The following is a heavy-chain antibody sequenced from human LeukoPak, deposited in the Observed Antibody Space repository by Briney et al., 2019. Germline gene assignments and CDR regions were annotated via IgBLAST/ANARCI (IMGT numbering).Heavy chain of an antibody. V-gene: IGHV1-18*04. Sequence: ASVKLSCKASGFGFSSYGINWVRQAPGQRLEWMGWISAYTGHTKYLQKMRGRVTMTTDTSTNTAYMELRSLTSEDTAVYYCARGPGIDVAGVFDYWGQGSLVTVSS. CDR3: ARGPGIDVAGVFDY. D-gene: IGHD6-19*01. CDR2: ISAYTGHT. J-gene: IGHJ4*02. CDR1: GFGFSSYG.